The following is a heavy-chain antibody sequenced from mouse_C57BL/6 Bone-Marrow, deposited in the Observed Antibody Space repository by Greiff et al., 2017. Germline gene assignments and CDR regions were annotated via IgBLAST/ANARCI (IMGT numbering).Heavy chain of an antibody. Sequence: VQLVESGPELVKPGASVKISCKASGYAFSSSWMNWVKQRPGKGLEWIGRIYPGDGDTNYNGKFKGKATLTADKSSSTAYMQLSSLTSEDSAVYFCARLRLDYGSSYNAMDYWGQGTSVTVSS. J-gene: IGHJ4*01. CDR1: GYAFSSSW. CDR2: IYPGDGDT. D-gene: IGHD1-1*01. CDR3: ARLRLDYGSSYNAMDY. V-gene: IGHV1-82*01.